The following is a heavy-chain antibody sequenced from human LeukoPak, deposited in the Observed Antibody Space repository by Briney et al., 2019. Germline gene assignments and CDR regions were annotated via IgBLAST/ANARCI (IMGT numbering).Heavy chain of an antibody. V-gene: IGHV4-30-4*01. J-gene: IGHJ3*02. CDR2: ISYSGST. CDR3: AKDSDPFDAFDI. Sequence: SETLSLTCTVSGGSISSGDYYWNWIRQPPGKGLEWVGYISYSGSTYYNPSLKSRITISVDTSKNQFSLKLSSVTAADTAVYYCAKDSDPFDAFDIWGQGTMVTVSS. CDR1: GGSISSGDYY.